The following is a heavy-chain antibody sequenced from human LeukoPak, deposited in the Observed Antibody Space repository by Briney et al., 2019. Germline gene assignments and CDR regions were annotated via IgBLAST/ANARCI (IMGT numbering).Heavy chain of an antibody. Sequence: ASVKVSCKASGYTFISNFDINWVRQAAGQGVEWMGWMNPNSGNTGYAQKFQGRVTITSDTSISTAYMELSSLRSEDTAVYYCAMDSNGQTRADDPFDIWGQGTMVTVSS. CDR2: MNPNSGNT. J-gene: IGHJ3*02. CDR3: AMDSNGQTRADDPFDI. D-gene: IGHD6-19*01. V-gene: IGHV1-8*03. CDR1: GYTFISNFD.